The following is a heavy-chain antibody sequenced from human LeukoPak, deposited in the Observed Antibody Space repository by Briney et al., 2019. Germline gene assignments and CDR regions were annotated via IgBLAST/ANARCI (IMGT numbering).Heavy chain of an antibody. V-gene: IGHV1-2*02. D-gene: IGHD6-19*01. Sequence: GASVKVSCKXSGYTFTGYYMHWVRQAPGQGLEWMGWINPNSGGTNYSQKFQGRVTMTRDTSISTAYMELSRLRSDDTAVYYCARIRGGWYNWFDPWGQGTLVTVSS. CDR2: INPNSGGT. J-gene: IGHJ5*02. CDR3: ARIRGGWYNWFDP. CDR1: GYTFTGYY.